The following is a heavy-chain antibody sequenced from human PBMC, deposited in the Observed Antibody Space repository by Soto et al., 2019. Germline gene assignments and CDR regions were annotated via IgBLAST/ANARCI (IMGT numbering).Heavy chain of an antibody. CDR1: GFAHTYIGEG. D-gene: IGHD2-21*02. CDR3: VQSRCGGDCLTFYSSHAYYGLDV. CDR2: VYWDDDK. J-gene: IGHJ6*02. V-gene: IGHV2-5*02. Sequence: QITLKESGTTLVKPTQTRTLTCTFSGFAHTYIGEGVGWIRQHPGKALEWLALVYWDDDKRYNPSLRSRLTITKDTSNKQGVLTMTNMDPVYTATYYCVQSRCGGDCLTFYSSHAYYGLDVWGQGTTVTVSS.